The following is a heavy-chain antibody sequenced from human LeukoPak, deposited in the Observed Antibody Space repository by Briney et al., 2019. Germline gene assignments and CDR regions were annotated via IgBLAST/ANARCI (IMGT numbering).Heavy chain of an antibody. CDR1: GFTFSKYW. Sequence: GGSLRLSCAASGFTFSKYWMTWVRQAPGKGLGWVANIKTDGSQKYYVDSVKGRFSISRDNAKNSLYLQMNSLRADDTATYYCVRGLLEWLRLETYYFDAWGQGTLVIVSS. V-gene: IGHV3-7*01. D-gene: IGHD3-3*01. CDR3: VRGLLEWLRLETYYFDA. J-gene: IGHJ4*02. CDR2: IKTDGSQK.